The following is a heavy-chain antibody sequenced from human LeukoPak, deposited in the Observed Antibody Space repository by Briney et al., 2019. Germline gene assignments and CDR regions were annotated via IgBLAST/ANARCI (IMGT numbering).Heavy chain of an antibody. CDR1: GFTFSGYA. CDR2: ISGSGGST. CDR3: ANEGRTYYDFWSGYFTPSGCFDY. V-gene: IGHV3-23*01. J-gene: IGHJ4*02. D-gene: IGHD3-3*01. Sequence: PGGSLRLSCAASGFTFSGYAMSWVRQAPGKGLEWVSAISGSGGSTYYADSVKGRFTISRDNSKNTLYLQMNSLRAEDTAVYYCANEGRTYYDFWSGYFTPSGCFDYWGQGTLVTVSS.